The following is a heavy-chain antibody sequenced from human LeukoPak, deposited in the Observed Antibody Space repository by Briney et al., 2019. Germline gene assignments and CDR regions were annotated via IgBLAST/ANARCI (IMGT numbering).Heavy chain of an antibody. CDR2: TSGSDGTT. J-gene: IGHJ5*02. CDR3: ARDYAAGYYGWLDP. Sequence: GGSLRLSCAASGFTFSTYAMSWVRQAPGKGLEWVSATSGSDGTTYYADSVKGRFTISRDNSKNTLYLQMDSLRAEDTAVYYCARDYAAGYYGWLDPWGQGTLVTVSS. CDR1: GFTFSTYA. D-gene: IGHD3-9*01. V-gene: IGHV3-23*01.